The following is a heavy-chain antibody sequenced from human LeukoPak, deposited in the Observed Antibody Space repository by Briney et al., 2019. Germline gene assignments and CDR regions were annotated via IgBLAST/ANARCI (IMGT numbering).Heavy chain of an antibody. CDR3: ARGTAVGTFDY. J-gene: IGHJ4*02. V-gene: IGHV4-4*02. CDR2: IYHSGST. CDR1: GGSISSSNW. D-gene: IGHD6-13*01. Sequence: PSGTLSLTCAVSGGSISSSNWWSWVRQPPGKGLEWIGEIYHSGSTNYNPSLKSRVTISVDTSKNQFSLKLSSVTAADTAVFYCARGTAVGTFDYWGQGTLVTVSS.